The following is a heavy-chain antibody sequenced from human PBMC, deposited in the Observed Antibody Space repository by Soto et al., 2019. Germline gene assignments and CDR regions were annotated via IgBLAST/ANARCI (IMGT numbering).Heavy chain of an antibody. CDR1: GYTFTRYC. V-gene: IGHV1-18*04. J-gene: IGHJ6*02. D-gene: IGHD3-3*01. CDR2: ISAYNGNI. CDR3: ARELYDFWSGSRVQMDV. Sequence: ASVKVSCKASGYTFTRYCISWVRQAPGQGLEWMGWISAYNGNINYAQKLQGRVTMTTDTSTSTAYMELRSLRSDDTAVYYCARELYDFWSGSRVQMDVWGQGTTVTVSS.